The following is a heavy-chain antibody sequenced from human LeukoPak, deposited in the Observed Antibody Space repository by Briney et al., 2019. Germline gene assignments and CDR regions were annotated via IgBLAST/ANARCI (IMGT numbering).Heavy chain of an antibody. CDR2: INQDGSER. J-gene: IGHJ4*02. CDR1: GFTFTKYW. CDR3: ARGLDCRSTSCYLDT. V-gene: IGHV3-7*01. Sequence: GGSLRLSCAASGFTFTKYWMTWVRQDPGKGLEWVANINQDGSERFYVDSGKGRFTISRDNAKNSLYLQMNSLGAEDTAVYYCARGLDCRSTSCYLDTWGQGTLVTVSS. D-gene: IGHD2-2*01.